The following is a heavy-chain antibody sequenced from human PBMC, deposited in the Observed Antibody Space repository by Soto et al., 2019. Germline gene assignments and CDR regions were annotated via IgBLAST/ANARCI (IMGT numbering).Heavy chain of an antibody. CDR1: GFSFGDYA. CDR3: VKDNGLGVIPVFYYFGY. Sequence: EVQLVESGGGLVQPGRSLRLSCAASGFSFGDYAMHWVRQAPGKGLEWVAGISWNSGSTGYADSVKGRFTISRDNAKNSLYLKMNSLRAEDTAFYYCVKDNGLGVIPVFYYFGYWGQGALVSVSS. J-gene: IGHJ4*02. CDR2: ISWNSGST. D-gene: IGHD3-16*02. V-gene: IGHV3-9*01.